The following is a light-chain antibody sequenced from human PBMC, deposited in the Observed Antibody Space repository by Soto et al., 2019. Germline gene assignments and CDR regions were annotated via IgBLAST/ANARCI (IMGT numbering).Light chain of an antibody. V-gene: IGKV1-8*01. CDR3: QQLFDSPIT. CDR1: QGIISY. J-gene: IGKJ5*01. CDR2: AAS. Sequence: AIRMTQSPSSFSASTGDRVTITCRASQGIISYLAWYHQRPGKAPKLLIYAASTLQSGVPSRFSATVSGTEFSLTITSLQPEDFATYYCQQLFDSPITFGQGTRLEI.